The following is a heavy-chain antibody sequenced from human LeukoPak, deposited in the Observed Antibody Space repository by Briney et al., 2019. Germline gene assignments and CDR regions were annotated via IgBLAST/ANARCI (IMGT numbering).Heavy chain of an antibody. CDR3: ARDRMGQLSLRAFDI. J-gene: IGHJ3*02. CDR1: GYTFTSYY. Sequence: GASVKVSCKASGYTFTSYYMHWVRQAPGQGLEWMGIINPSGGSTSYAQKFQGRVTMTRDMSTSTVYMELSSLRSEDTAVYYCARDRMGQLSLRAFDIWGQGTVVTVSS. V-gene: IGHV1-46*01. CDR2: INPSGGST. D-gene: IGHD5-24*01.